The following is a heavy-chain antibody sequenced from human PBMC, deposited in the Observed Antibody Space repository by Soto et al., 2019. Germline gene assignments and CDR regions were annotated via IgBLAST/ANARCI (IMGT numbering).Heavy chain of an antibody. CDR3: SRWQGYSSSWYFDY. J-gene: IGHJ4*02. V-gene: IGHV3-48*03. CDR1: GFTFSSYE. CDR2: ISSSGSNI. D-gene: IGHD6-13*01. Sequence: GGSLRLSCAASGFTFSSYEMNWVRQAPGKGLEWVSYISSSGSNIYYADSVKGRFTISRDNAKNSLYLQMNSLRAEDTDVYYCSRWQGYSSSWYFDYWGQGTLVTVSS.